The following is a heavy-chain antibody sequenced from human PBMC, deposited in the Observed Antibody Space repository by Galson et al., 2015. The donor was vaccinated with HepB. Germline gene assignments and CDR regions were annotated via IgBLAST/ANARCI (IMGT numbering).Heavy chain of an antibody. D-gene: IGHD2-21*01. Sequence: SLRLSCATSGFTFSSFAMTWVRQAPGKGLEWVSAIRDGGDTTYYADSVKGRFSITRDVSKSTLSLQMNSLRAEDTAVYYCAKGDTPWGGFDIWGQGTMVTVSS. CDR1: GFTFSSFA. CDR3: AKGDTPWGGFDI. CDR2: IRDGGDTT. V-gene: IGHV3-23*01. J-gene: IGHJ3*02.